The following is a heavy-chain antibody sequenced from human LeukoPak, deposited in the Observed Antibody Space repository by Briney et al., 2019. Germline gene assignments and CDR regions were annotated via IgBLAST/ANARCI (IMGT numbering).Heavy chain of an antibody. D-gene: IGHD3-9*01. CDR3: ASGYYDILTGYYRGFDP. Sequence: GGSLRLSCAASGFSFNTYNMNWVRQAPGKGLEWVSSISSSSSYIYYADSVKGRFTISRDNAKNSLYLQMNSLRAEDTAVYYCASGYYDILTGYYRGFDPWGQGTLVTVSS. CDR1: GFSFNTYN. J-gene: IGHJ5*02. V-gene: IGHV3-21*01. CDR2: ISSSSSYI.